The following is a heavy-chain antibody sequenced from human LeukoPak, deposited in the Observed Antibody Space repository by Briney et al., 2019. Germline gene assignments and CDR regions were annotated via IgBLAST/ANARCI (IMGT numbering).Heavy chain of an antibody. CDR1: GGSISSGGYY. CDR3: ARQRGYSGHAFDY. J-gene: IGHJ4*02. V-gene: IGHV4-31*11. Sequence: SETLSLTCAVSGGSISSGGYYWSWIRQHPGKGLEWIGYIYYSGSTYYNPSLKSRVTISVDTSKNQFSLKLSSVTAADTAVYYCARQRGYSGHAFDYWGQGTLVTVSS. D-gene: IGHD5-12*01. CDR2: IYYSGST.